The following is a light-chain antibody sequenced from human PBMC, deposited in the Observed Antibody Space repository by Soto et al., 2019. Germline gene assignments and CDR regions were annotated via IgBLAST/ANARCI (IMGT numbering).Light chain of an antibody. CDR2: DNN. CDR1: SSNIGNNY. CDR3: SSFRSGSTL. J-gene: IGLJ1*01. Sequence: QSVLTQSPSVSAAPGQKVTISCSGSSSNIGNNYVSWYQQLPGTAPKLLIYDNNKRPSGIPDRFSGSKSGNTASLTISGLQAEDEADYYCSSFRSGSTLFGTGTQLTVL. V-gene: IGLV1-51*01.